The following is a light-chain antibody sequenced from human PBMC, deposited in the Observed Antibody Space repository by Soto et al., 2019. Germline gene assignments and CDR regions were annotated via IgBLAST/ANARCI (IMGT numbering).Light chain of an antibody. CDR2: DVS. CDR1: KSVSSNY. Sequence: EIVLTQSPGTLSLSPGERASLSCRASKSVSSNYLAWYQQKSGQAPSLLIYDVSRRATGIPERFSGSGSGTDFTLIISRLEPEDFAVYYCQQYGSSPRTFGQGTKVDIK. V-gene: IGKV3-20*01. J-gene: IGKJ1*01. CDR3: QQYGSSPRT.